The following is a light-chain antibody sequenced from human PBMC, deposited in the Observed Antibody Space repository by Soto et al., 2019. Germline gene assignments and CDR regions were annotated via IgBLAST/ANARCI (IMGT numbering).Light chain of an antibody. Sequence: EIVLTQSPATLSLSPGERATLSCRASQSVSSYLAWYQQKPGQAPRLLIYDASNRATGIPARFSGSGSGTDFTLTSSSLEPEDFAVYYCQQRSNGPPYTFGQGTKLEIK. CDR2: DAS. CDR3: QQRSNGPPYT. J-gene: IGKJ2*01. V-gene: IGKV3-11*01. CDR1: QSVSSY.